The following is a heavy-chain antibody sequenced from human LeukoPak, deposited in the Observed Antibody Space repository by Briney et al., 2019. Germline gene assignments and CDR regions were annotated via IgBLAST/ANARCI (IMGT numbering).Heavy chain of an antibody. J-gene: IGHJ4*02. CDR2: MNPNSGNT. Sequence: GASVKVSCKASGYTFTSYDINWVRQATGQGLEWMGWMNPNSGNTGYAQKFQGRVTITRNTSISTAYMELSSLRSEDTAVYYCARDRPTRNYCSGGSCYRSDYWGQGTLVTVSS. CDR1: GYTFTSYD. D-gene: IGHD2-15*01. CDR3: ARDRPTRNYCSGGSCYRSDY. V-gene: IGHV1-8*03.